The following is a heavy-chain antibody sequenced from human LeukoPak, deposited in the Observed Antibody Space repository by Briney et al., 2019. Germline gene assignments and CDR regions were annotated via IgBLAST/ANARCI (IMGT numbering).Heavy chain of an antibody. CDR2: IYSTGGT. V-gene: IGHV4-4*07. Sequence: SETLSLTCTVSGGSISSYYWSWIRQSAGKGLEWIGRIYSTGGTDYNPSLKSRVTMSVDTSKNQFSLKLSSVTAADTAVYFCARGALPSAFDIWGQGTMVTVSS. CDR1: GGSISSYY. CDR3: ARGALPSAFDI. J-gene: IGHJ3*02.